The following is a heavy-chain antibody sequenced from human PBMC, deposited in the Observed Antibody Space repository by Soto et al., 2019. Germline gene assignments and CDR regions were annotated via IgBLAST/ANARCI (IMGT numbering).Heavy chain of an antibody. CDR1: GGSVSSGSYY. V-gene: IGHV4-61*01. Sequence: SETLSLTCTVSGGSVSSGSYYWSWIRQPPGKGLEWIGYIYYSGSTNYNPSLKSRVTISVDTSKNQFSLKLSSVTAADTAVYYCARAWSSVYALDYWGQGTLVTVSS. CDR3: ARAWSSVYALDY. CDR2: IYYSGST. J-gene: IGHJ4*02. D-gene: IGHD2-8*01.